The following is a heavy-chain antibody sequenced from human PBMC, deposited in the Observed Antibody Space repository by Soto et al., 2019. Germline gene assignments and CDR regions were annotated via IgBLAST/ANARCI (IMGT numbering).Heavy chain of an antibody. Sequence: EVQLVESGGGLVQPGGSLRLTCVASGFPFSIYSMNWVRQAPGKGLEWSSYITSDTNTIKYADSVKGRFTISRDNAKNLLYLQMNSLRDEDTAVYFCARSVEGHFDYWRQGTVVTVSS. CDR2: ITSDTNTI. CDR3: ARSVEGHFDY. D-gene: IGHD6-19*01. V-gene: IGHV3-48*02. J-gene: IGHJ4*02. CDR1: GFPFSIYS.